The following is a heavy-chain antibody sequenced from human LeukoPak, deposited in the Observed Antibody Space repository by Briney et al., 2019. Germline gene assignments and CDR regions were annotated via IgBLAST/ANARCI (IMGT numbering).Heavy chain of an antibody. CDR3: ARHPHYDFWSGSSDY. J-gene: IGHJ4*02. V-gene: IGHV4-30-4*08. D-gene: IGHD3-3*01. Sequence: AHTLSLTCTVSGRSISSGDYYWSWSRQPPGRGLEWIGYIYYSGSTYYNPSLKSRVTISVDTSKNQFSLKLSSVTAADTAVYYCARHPHYDFWSGSSDYWGQGTLVTVSS. CDR2: IYYSGST. CDR1: GRSISSGDYY.